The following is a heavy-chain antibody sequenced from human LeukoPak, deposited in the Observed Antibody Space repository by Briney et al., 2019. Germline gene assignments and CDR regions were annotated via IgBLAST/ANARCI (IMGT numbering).Heavy chain of an antibody. CDR3: AKGGPWVNYHSSGYYSYFDY. CDR1: GFTLSSSV. J-gene: IGHJ4*02. CDR2: IGVSDSKT. Sequence: GGSLRLFCAPSGFTLSSSVMSWVRHAPGKGLEWVSNIGVSDSKTYNADSMKGRFTISRDNSKNTQYLQMKSLRAEDTAVYYCAKGGPWVNYHSSGYYSYFDYWGQGTLVTVSS. V-gene: IGHV3-23*01. D-gene: IGHD3-22*01.